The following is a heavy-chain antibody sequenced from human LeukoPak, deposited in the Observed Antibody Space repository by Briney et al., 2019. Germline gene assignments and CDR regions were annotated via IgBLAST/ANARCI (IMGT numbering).Heavy chain of an antibody. Sequence: TSETLSLTCTVSGGSFRAYYWSWIRQPPGKGLEWIGEINHDGSTSYNPSLKSRVTISVDTSKKQAFLKLRSVTAADTAVYYCARGLNIEYYFDYWGQGSLVTVSS. CDR2: INHDGST. V-gene: IGHV4-34*01. CDR3: ARGLNIEYYFDY. CDR1: GGSFRAYY. D-gene: IGHD2/OR15-2a*01. J-gene: IGHJ4*02.